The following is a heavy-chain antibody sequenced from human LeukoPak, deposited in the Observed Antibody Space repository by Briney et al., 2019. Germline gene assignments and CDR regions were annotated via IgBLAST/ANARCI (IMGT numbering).Heavy chain of an antibody. CDR3: ARELMMPTGDAFDI. J-gene: IGHJ3*02. CDR1: GFSFSSYW. V-gene: IGHV3-7*01. CDR2: IKQDGSEK. Sequence: GGSLRLSCAASGFSFSSYWMSWVRQAPGKGLEWVANIKQDGSEKYYVDSVKGRFTISRDNAKNSLYLQMNSLRAEDTAVYYCARELMMPTGDAFDIWGQGTMVTVSS. D-gene: IGHD1-14*01.